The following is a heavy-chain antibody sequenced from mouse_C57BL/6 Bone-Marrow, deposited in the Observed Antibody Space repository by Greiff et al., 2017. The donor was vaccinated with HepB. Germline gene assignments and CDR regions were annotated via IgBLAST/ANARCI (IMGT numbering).Heavy chain of an antibody. V-gene: IGHV1-66*01. D-gene: IGHD1-1*01. J-gene: IGHJ1*03. CDR3: AREEGAITTVVANWYFDV. CDR1: GYSFTSYY. CDR2: IYPGSGNT. Sequence: VQLQQSGPELVKPGASVKISCKASGYSFTSYYIHWVKQRPGQGLEWIGWIYPGSGNTKYNEKFKGKATLTADTSSSTAYMQLSSLTSEDSAVYYCAREEGAITTVVANWYFDVWGTGTTVTVSS.